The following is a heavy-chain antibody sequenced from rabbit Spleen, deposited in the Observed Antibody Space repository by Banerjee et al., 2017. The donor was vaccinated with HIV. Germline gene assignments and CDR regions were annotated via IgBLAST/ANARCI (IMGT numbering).Heavy chain of an antibody. CDR1: GFDFSSSYY. CDR3: ARSAGDSGYGHAINL. J-gene: IGHJ4*01. D-gene: IGHD6-1*01. CDR2: IYTGNSVT. Sequence: EQLEESGGGLVKPEGSLTLTCKASGFDFSSSYYMCWFRQAPGKGLEWIGWIYTGNSVTGFPSWAKGRFTISKTSSTTVTLQMTSLTAADTATYFCARSAGDSGYGHAINLWGPGPWSPS. V-gene: IGHV1S45*01.